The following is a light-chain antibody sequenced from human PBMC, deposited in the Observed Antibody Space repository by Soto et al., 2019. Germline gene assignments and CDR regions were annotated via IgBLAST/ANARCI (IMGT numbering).Light chain of an antibody. Sequence: IVMTQSPATLSVSPGEGVTLSCRASQSVSRNLAWYQQKPGQAPRLLIYGASSRATGIPDRFSGSGSGTDFALTISRLEPEDFAVYYCQQYGSSSWTFGQGTKVNIK. CDR1: QSVSRN. CDR3: QQYGSSSWT. V-gene: IGKV3-20*01. CDR2: GAS. J-gene: IGKJ1*01.